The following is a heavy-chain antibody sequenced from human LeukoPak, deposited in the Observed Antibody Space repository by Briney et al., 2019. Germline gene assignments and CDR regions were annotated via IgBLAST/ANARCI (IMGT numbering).Heavy chain of an antibody. CDR1: GGTFSSYA. J-gene: IGHJ4*02. Sequence: GAAVKVSCKASGGTFSSYAISWVRQAPGQGLEWMGGIIPISGTTNHAQKFQGRVTITADESTSTAYMELSSLRSEDTAVYYCARTYYYGSGTYWEHTAYFDYWGQGTLVIVSS. CDR2: IIPISGTT. D-gene: IGHD3-10*01. CDR3: ARTYYYGSGTYWEHTAYFDY. V-gene: IGHV1-69*13.